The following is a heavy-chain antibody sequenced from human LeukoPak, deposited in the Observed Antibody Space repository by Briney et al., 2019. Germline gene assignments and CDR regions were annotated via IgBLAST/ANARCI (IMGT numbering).Heavy chain of an antibody. CDR2: IYSGGST. J-gene: IGHJ3*02. D-gene: IGHD3-22*01. V-gene: IGHV3-53*04. CDR1: GFTVSGNY. CDR3: ARAQKDYYYDSSGYYAFDI. Sequence: GGSLRLSCAASGFTVSGNYMSWVRQAPGKGLEWVSVIYSGGSTYYADSVKGRFTISRHNSKNTLYLQMNSLRAEDTAVYYCARAQKDYYYDSSGYYAFDIWGQGTMVTVSS.